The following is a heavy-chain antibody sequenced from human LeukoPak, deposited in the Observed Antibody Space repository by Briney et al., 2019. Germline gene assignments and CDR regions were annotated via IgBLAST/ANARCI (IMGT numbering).Heavy chain of an antibody. D-gene: IGHD1-1*01. CDR3: AHSKTTRAYAFDI. CDR1: GFSLSTSGVG. J-gene: IGHJ3*02. V-gene: IGHV2-5*02. Sequence: SGPTLVKPTQTLTLTCTFSGFSLSTSGVGVGWIRQPPGKALEGLALIYWDGEKRYSPSLKSRLASTKNTSKNQVVLTMTNIDPVDTGTYYCAHSKTTRAYAFDIWGQGTRVTVSS. CDR2: IYWDGEK.